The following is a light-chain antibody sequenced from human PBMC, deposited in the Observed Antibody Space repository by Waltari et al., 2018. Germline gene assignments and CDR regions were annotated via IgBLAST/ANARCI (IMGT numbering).Light chain of an antibody. CDR2: GNN. V-gene: IGLV1-44*01. CDR1: GSTIGTNT. CDR3: SSWDGSLSGLV. J-gene: IGLJ2*01. Sequence: QSVLTQPPSSSATAGQRVTISCSGSGSTIGTNTGNWYHQVPGTAPKLVIYGNNPRPPGVPDRISGSKSGTSGSLAISGLRSEDEADYYCSSWDGSLSGLVFGGGTRLTVL.